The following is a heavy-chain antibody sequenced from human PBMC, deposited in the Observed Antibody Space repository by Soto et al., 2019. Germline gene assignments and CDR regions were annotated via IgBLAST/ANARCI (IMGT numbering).Heavy chain of an antibody. J-gene: IGHJ4*02. CDR2: ISYDGSNK. Sequence: GGSLRLSCAASGFTFSSYAMHWVRQAPGKGLEWVAVISYDGSNKYYADSVKGRFTISRDNSKNTLYLQMNSLRAEDTAVYYCARVPYLVAYWGQGTLVPVSS. CDR3: ARVPYLVAY. D-gene: IGHD2-21*01. V-gene: IGHV3-30-3*01. CDR1: GFTFSSYA.